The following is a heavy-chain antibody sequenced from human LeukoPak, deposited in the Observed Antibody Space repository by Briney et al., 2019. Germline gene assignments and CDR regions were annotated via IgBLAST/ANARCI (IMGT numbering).Heavy chain of an antibody. CDR1: GGSISSYY. Sequence: SETLSLTCTVSGGSISSYYWSWIRQPPGKGLEWIGYIYYSGTTNYNPSLKSRVTISVDTPKNPFSLKLRSVTAADTAVYYCARGVYIAAAQYGYWGQGTLVTVSS. D-gene: IGHD6-13*01. V-gene: IGHV4-59*01. CDR2: IYYSGTT. CDR3: ARGVYIAAAQYGY. J-gene: IGHJ4*02.